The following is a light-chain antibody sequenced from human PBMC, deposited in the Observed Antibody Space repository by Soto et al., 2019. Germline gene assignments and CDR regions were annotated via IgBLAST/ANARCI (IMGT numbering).Light chain of an antibody. CDR1: SSDVGGYNY. CDR3: CSYAGSYFYV. CDR2: DVS. V-gene: IGLV2-11*01. J-gene: IGLJ1*01. Sequence: QSVLTQPRSVSGSPGQSVTISCTGTSSDVGGYNYVSWCQQHPGKAPKLMIYDVSKRPSGVPDRFSGSKSGNTASLTISGLQAEDEADYYCCSYAGSYFYVFGTGTKVTVL.